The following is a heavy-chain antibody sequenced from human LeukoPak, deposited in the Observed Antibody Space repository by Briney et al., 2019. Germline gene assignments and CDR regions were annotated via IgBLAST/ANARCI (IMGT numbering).Heavy chain of an antibody. J-gene: IGHJ5*02. CDR1: GGSISSYY. CDR2: IYPSGST. V-gene: IGHV4-4*07. CDR3: ARGGSSWYSDWFDP. D-gene: IGHD6-13*01. Sequence: SETLSLTCTVSGGSISSYYWTWIRQPAGKGLEWIGRIYPSGSTNYNRSLKSRVTMSADTSKNQFSLKLDSMTAADTAVYYCARGGSSWYSDWFDPWGQGTLVTVSS.